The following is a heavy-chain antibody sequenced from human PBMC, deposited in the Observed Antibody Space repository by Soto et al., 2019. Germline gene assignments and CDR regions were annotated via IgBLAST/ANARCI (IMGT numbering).Heavy chain of an antibody. Sequence: PSETLSLTCIASASSISRVCCYWSWIRQKPAKGREWIGYIYNSGSTYNNPSLKSRVTISVDTSKNQFSLKLSSVTAADTAVYYCARPKRYGSGSYGYYMDVWGKGTTVTVSS. D-gene: IGHD3-10*01. CDR3: ARPKRYGSGSYGYYMDV. V-gene: IGHV4-31*03. CDR2: IYNSGST. CDR1: ASSISRVCCY. J-gene: IGHJ6*03.